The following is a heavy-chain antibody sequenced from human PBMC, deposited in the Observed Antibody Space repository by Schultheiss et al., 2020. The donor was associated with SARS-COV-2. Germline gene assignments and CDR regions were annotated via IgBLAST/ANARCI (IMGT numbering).Heavy chain of an antibody. CDR3: ARGEGGSYPYTVAYYFDY. CDR2: IYTNGST. Sequence: SETLSLTCTVSGGSISSYNLTWIRQPPGKGLEWIGCIYTNGSTSSNPSLKSRVTISLDTAKKQLSLKLSSVTAADTAVYYCARGEGGSYPYTVAYYFDYWGQGTLVTVSS. J-gene: IGHJ4*02. V-gene: IGHV4-4*08. D-gene: IGHD3-16*01. CDR1: GGSISSYN.